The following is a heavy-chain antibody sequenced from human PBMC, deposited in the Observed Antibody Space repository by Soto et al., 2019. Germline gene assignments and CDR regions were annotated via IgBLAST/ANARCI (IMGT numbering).Heavy chain of an antibody. D-gene: IGHD2-2*02. CDR1: GGSIRSSSYY. CDR3: ARHSLGYCSSTSCYTDY. CDR2: IYYSGST. V-gene: IGHV4-39*01. Sequence: PSETLSLTCTVSGGSIRSSSYYWGWIRQPPGKGLEWIGSIYYSGSTYYNPSLKSRVTISVDTSKDQFSLKLSSVTAADTAVYYCARHSLGYCSSTSCYTDYWGQGTLVTVSS. J-gene: IGHJ4*02.